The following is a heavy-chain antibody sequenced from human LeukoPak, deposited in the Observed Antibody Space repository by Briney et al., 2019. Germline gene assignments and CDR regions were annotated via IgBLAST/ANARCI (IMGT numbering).Heavy chain of an antibody. J-gene: IGHJ4*02. D-gene: IGHD2-15*01. CDR1: GYTLTELS. Sequence: ASVKVSCKASGYTLTELSMHWVRQAPGKGLEWMGGFDPEDGETIYAQKFQGRVTMTEDTSTDTAYMELSSLRSEDTAVYYCATAPWDCSGGSCDRYYFDYWGQGTLVTVSS. V-gene: IGHV1-24*01. CDR3: ATAPWDCSGGSCDRYYFDY. CDR2: FDPEDGET.